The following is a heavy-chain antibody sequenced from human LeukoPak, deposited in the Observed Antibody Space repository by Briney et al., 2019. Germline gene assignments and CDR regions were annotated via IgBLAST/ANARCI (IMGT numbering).Heavy chain of an antibody. Sequence: ASVKVSCKASGYTFTSYYMHWVRQAPGQGLEWMGIINPSGGGTNYVENFQGRVTMTRDMSTTTVYMELSSLRSEDTAVYYCARDPSSGSYSIYWGQGTLVTVSS. D-gene: IGHD1-26*01. CDR3: ARDPSSGSYSIY. J-gene: IGHJ4*02. CDR2: INPSGGGT. CDR1: GYTFTSYY. V-gene: IGHV1-46*01.